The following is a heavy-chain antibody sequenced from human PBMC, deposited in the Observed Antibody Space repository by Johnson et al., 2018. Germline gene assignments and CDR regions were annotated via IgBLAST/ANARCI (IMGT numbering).Heavy chain of an antibody. J-gene: IGHJ6*02. Sequence: QVQLVQSGAEVKKPGSSVKVSCKASGGTFSSYAISWVRQAPGQGLEWMGGIIPIFGTANYAQKFQGRVTITADESTSTAYMELSSLRSEDTAVYYGARAERTVTTLYYYGMDVWGQGTTVTVSS. CDR3: ARAERTVTTLYYYGMDV. V-gene: IGHV1-69*12. CDR1: GGTFSSYA. CDR2: IIPIFGTA. D-gene: IGHD4-11*01.